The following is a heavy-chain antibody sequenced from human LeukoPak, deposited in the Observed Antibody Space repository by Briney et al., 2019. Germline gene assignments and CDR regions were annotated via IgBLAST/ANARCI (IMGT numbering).Heavy chain of an antibody. CDR3: ARDFQPRRAAFDI. D-gene: IGHD1-14*01. CDR2: ISSSSSYI. CDR1: GFTFSSYS. Sequence: GGSLRLSCAASGFTFSSYSMNRVRQAPGKGLEWVSSISSSSSYIYYADSVKGRFTISRDNAKNSLYLQMNSLRAEDTAVYYCARDFQPRRAAFDIWGQGTMVTVSS. J-gene: IGHJ3*02. V-gene: IGHV3-21*01.